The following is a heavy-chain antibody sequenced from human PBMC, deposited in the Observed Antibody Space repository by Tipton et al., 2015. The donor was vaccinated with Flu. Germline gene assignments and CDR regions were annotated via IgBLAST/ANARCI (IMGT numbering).Heavy chain of an antibody. CDR1: GGSVSSPDYY. D-gene: IGHD2-8*01. CDR2: ISSSGST. V-gene: IGHV4-61*08. J-gene: IGHJ2*01. Sequence: TLSLTCTVSGGSVSSPDYYWTWIRQPLGKGLDYIGQISSSGSTNSNPSLKTRVTISLDTSRNQVSLQLTSVTAADSAVHFCARMRARDCTLGVCYLWYFDLWGRGTPVTVSS. CDR3: ARMRARDCTLGVCYLWYFDL.